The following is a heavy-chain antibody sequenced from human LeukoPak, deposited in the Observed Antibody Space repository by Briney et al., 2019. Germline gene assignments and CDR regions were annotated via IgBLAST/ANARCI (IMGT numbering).Heavy chain of an antibody. CDR2: IWYDGSNK. CDR1: GFTFSSYG. V-gene: IGHV3-33*01. Sequence: GGSLRLYCAASGFTFSSYGMLWVRQAPGKGLEWVAVIWYDGSNKYYADSVKGRFTISRDNSKNTLYLQMNSLRAEDTAVYYCARQSGLTGPYYYYGMDVWGQGTTVTVSS. J-gene: IGHJ6*02. CDR3: ARQSGLTGPYYYYGMDV. D-gene: IGHD7-27*01.